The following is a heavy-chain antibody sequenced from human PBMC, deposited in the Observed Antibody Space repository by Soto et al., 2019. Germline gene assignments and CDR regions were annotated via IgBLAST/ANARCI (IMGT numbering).Heavy chain of an antibody. D-gene: IGHD1-26*01. J-gene: IGHJ4*02. CDR1: GYTFTSYG. CDR3: ARDYVPGGSYYHRRDDY. CDR2: ISAYNGNT. V-gene: IGHV1-18*04. Sequence: ASVKVSCKASGYTFTSYGISWVRQAPGQGREWMGWISAYNGNTNYAQKPQGRVTMTTDTSTSTAYMELRSLRSDDTAVYYCARDYVPGGSYYHRRDDYWGQGTLVTVS.